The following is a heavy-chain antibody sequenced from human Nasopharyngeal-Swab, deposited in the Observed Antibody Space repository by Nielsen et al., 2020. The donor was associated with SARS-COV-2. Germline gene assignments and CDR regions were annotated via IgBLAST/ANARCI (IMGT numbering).Heavy chain of an antibody. V-gene: IGHV3-23*01. D-gene: IGHD6-19*01. CDR2: ISGSGGST. CDR1: GFTFSSYA. CDR3: AKLPIAVAGLDY. J-gene: IGHJ4*02. Sequence: GESLKISCAASGFTFSSYAMSWVRQAPGKGLEWVSAISGSGGSTYYADSVKGRFTISRDNSKNTLYLQMNSLRAEDTAVYYCAKLPIAVAGLDYWGQGTLVTVSS.